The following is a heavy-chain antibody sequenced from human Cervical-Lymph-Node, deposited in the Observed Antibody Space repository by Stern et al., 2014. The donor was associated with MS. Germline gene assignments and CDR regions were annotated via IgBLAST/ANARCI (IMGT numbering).Heavy chain of an antibody. CDR3: AREDCYGSGSPLDY. V-gene: IGHV3-30-3*01. CDR1: GFTFSTYA. Sequence: VQLVESGGGVVQPGRSLRLSCAASGFTFSTYAMHWVRQAPGKGLEWMAFISSYGSNKYYRVSVKVRFTISRDNYKDTLYLQMNSLRVEDTAVYYCAREDCYGSGSPLDYWGQGTLVTVSS. J-gene: IGHJ4*02. D-gene: IGHD3-10*01. CDR2: ISSYGSNK.